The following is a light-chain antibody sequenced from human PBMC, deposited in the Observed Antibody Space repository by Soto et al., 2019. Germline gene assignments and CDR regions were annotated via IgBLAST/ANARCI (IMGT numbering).Light chain of an antibody. CDR3: QTWGSAMVV. CDR1: TRHRSYA. V-gene: IGLV4-69*01. CDR2: LNPDGTH. J-gene: IGLJ2*01. Sequence: QPVLTQSPSASASLGASVKLTCTLSTRHRSYAIAWHQHQPEKGPRFLMTLNPDGTHRKGDGIPDRFSGSSSGAERYLTISSLQSEDEADYYCQTWGSAMVVFGGGTKATVL.